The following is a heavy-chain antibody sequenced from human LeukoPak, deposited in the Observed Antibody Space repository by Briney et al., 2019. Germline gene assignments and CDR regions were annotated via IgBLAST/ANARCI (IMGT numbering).Heavy chain of an antibody. J-gene: IGHJ4*02. Sequence: GGSLRLSCAASGFTFSSYSMNWVRQVPGKGLEWVSYISSSSTIYYANSVKGRFTMSRDNAKNSLYLQMNSLRDEDTAVYYCARDQYGAYAIDYWGQGTLVTVSS. D-gene: IGHD4-17*01. V-gene: IGHV3-48*02. CDR3: ARDQYGAYAIDY. CDR2: ISSSSTI. CDR1: GFTFSSYS.